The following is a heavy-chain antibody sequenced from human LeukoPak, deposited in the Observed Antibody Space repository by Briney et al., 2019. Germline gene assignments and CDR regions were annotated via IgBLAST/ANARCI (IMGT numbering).Heavy chain of an antibody. Sequence: PGGSLRLSCAASGFTFSDYSMNWVRQAPGKGLEWVSYISSSSSTIYYADSVKGRFTISRDNAKNSLYLQMNSLRAEDTAVYYCARGTDYDYYYYGMDVWGQGTTVTVSS. V-gene: IGHV3-48*04. CDR1: GFTFSDYS. CDR3: ARGTDYDYYYYGMDV. D-gene: IGHD4-17*01. J-gene: IGHJ6*02. CDR2: ISSSSSTI.